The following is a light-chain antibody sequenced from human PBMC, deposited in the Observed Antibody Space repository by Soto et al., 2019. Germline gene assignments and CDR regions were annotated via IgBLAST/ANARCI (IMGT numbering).Light chain of an antibody. CDR2: GAS. J-gene: IGKJ5*01. V-gene: IGKV3-20*01. Sequence: EIVLTQSPGTLSLSPGERATLSCRASQSISSSYLAWYQQKPGQAPRLLIYGASSRATGTPDRFSGSGSGTDFTLTISRLEPEDFAVYYCQQYYSYLYTFGQGTRLEIK. CDR1: QSISSSY. CDR3: QQYYSYLYT.